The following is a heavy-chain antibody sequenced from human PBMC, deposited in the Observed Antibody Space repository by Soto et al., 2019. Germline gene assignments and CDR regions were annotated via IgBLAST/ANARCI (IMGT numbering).Heavy chain of an antibody. CDR3: ARRWGRTFDY. CDR2: IYYSGST. D-gene: IGHD7-27*01. J-gene: IGHJ4*02. V-gene: IGHV4-59*08. Sequence: SETLSLACTVSGGSICRYSWSWIRQPPGKGLEWIGYIYYSGSTNYNPSLKSRVTISVDTSKNQFSLKLSSVTAADTAVYYCARRWGRTFDYWGQGTLVTVSS. CDR1: GGSICRYS.